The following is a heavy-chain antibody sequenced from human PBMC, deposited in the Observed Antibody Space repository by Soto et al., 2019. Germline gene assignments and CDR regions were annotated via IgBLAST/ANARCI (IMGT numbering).Heavy chain of an antibody. D-gene: IGHD5-18*01. CDR1: GFTINSYG. CDR2: ISYDGTNK. J-gene: IGHJ5*02. Sequence: VQLVESGGGVVQPGRSLRLSCAASGFTINSYGMHWVRQSPGKGLEWVAVISYDGTNKDYVDSVKGRFTISGDISKNTVYLQMNSLRPEDTAVYYCAIFIVIQPEATFPWGQGTLVTVSS. CDR3: AIFIVIQPEATFP. V-gene: IGHV3-30*03.